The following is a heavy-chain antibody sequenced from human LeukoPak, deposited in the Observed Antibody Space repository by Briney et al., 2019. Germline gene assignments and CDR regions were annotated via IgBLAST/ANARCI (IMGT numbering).Heavy chain of an antibody. CDR3: ARASIGTYYDFWEGMDV. Sequence: SETLSLTCTVSGGSISSYYWSWIRQPPGKGLEWIGYIYYSGSTYYNPSLKSRVTISVDTSKNQFSLKLSSVTAADTAVYYCARASIGTYYDFWEGMDVWGQGTTVTVSS. D-gene: IGHD3-3*01. CDR2: IYYSGST. J-gene: IGHJ6*02. CDR1: GGSISSYY. V-gene: IGHV4-59*06.